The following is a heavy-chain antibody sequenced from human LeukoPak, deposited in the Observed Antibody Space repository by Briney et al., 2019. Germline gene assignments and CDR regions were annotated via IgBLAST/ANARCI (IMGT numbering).Heavy chain of an antibody. J-gene: IGHJ6*02. D-gene: IGHD4-11*01. CDR2: IGSSGGST. Sequence: GGSLRLSCAASGFTFSSYEMNCVRQAPGKGLEWASYIGSSGGSTYYADSVKGRLTISRDNSKNTLYLQMNSLRAEDTAIYYCVSTVTTSYGMDVWGQGTTVTVSS. V-gene: IGHV3-23*01. CDR3: VSTVTTSYGMDV. CDR1: GFTFSSYE.